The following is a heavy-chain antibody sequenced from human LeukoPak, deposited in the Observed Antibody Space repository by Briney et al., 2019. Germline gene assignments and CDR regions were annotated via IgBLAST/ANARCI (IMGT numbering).Heavy chain of an antibody. CDR1: GGSVSSGSYY. Sequence: PSETLSLTCTVSGGSVSSGSYYWSWIRQPPGKGLEWIGYIYYSGSTNYNPSLKSRVTISVDTSKNQFSLKLSSVTAADTAVYYCARAPYSSGWYLVDYWGQGTLVTVSS. J-gene: IGHJ4*02. CDR2: IYYSGST. V-gene: IGHV4-61*01. CDR3: ARAPYSSGWYLVDY. D-gene: IGHD6-19*01.